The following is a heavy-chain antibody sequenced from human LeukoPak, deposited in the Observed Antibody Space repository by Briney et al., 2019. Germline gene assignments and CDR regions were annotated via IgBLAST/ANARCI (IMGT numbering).Heavy chain of an antibody. D-gene: IGHD3-22*01. Sequence: PSETLSLTCAVSGYSISSGYYWGWIRQPPGKGLELIGSIYHSGSTYYNPSLKSRVTISVDTSKNQFSLKLSSVTAADTAVYYCARHRYYDSSGYYLDAFDIWGQGTMVTVSS. CDR1: GYSISSGYY. J-gene: IGHJ3*02. CDR2: IYHSGST. CDR3: ARHRYYDSSGYYLDAFDI. V-gene: IGHV4-38-2*01.